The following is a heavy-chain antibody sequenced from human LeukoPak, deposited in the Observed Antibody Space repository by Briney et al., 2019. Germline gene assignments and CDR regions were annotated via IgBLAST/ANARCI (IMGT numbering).Heavy chain of an antibody. Sequence: GESLKISCKGSGYSFTSYWIGWVRQMPGKGLEWMGIIYPGDSDTRYSPSFQGQVTISADKSISTAYLQWSSLKASDTAMYYCARSTLAGYYNAYYFDYWGQGTLVTVSS. CDR3: ARSTLAGYYNAYYFDY. D-gene: IGHD3-9*01. J-gene: IGHJ4*02. CDR2: IYPGDSDT. V-gene: IGHV5-51*01. CDR1: GYSFTSYW.